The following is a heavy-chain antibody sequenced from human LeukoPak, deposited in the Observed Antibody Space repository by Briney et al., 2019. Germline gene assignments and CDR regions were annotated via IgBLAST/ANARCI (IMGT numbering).Heavy chain of an antibody. Sequence: PGGSLRPSCAASGFTFTNYWMHWVRQAPGKGLVWVSRINNDGSDTTYADAVKGRFTFSRDNAKNTLYLQMNSLRADDTAVYFCARGYFGPDYWGQGALVTVSS. CDR1: GFTFTNYW. D-gene: IGHD3-9*01. J-gene: IGHJ4*02. CDR3: ARGYFGPDY. V-gene: IGHV3-74*01. CDR2: INNDGSDT.